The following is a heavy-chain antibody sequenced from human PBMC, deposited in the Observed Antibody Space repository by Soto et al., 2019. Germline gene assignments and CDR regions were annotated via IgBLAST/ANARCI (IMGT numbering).Heavy chain of an antibody. CDR2: INHSGST. CDR3: ASSPSIVVVVAATRTFDY. J-gene: IGHJ4*02. CDR1: YGSFSGYY. D-gene: IGHD2-15*01. Sequence: SQILSHTCCVYYGSFSGYYLSWIRKPPGKGLEWVGEINHSGSTNYNPSLKSRVTISVDTSKNQFSLKLSSVTAADTAVYYCASSPSIVVVVAATRTFDYWGQGTLVTVSS. V-gene: IGHV4-34*01.